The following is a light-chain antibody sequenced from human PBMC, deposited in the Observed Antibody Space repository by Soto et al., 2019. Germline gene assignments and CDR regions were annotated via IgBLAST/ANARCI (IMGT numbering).Light chain of an antibody. CDR3: HHYGSSPYT. J-gene: IGKJ2*01. Sequence: EIVLTQSPGTLSLSPGERATLSCRASQSLSGNSLAWYQQKPGQAPRLLIFGVSSRATGIPDRFSGSGSGTDFTLTINRLEPEDFAVYYCHHYGSSPYTFGLGTKLEIK. V-gene: IGKV3-20*01. CDR1: QSLSGNS. CDR2: GVS.